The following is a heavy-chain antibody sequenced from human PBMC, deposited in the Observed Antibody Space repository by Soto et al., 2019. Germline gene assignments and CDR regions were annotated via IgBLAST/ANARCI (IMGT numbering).Heavy chain of an antibody. Sequence: SVKVSCKASGGTFSSYAISWVRQSPGHGLVWMGGIIPIFGTANYAQKFQGRVTITADESTSTAYMELSSLRSEDTAVYYCARPHRYSRYYYYGMDVWGQGTTVTVSS. CDR3: ARPHRYSRYYYYGMDV. D-gene: IGHD6-13*01. CDR2: IIPIFGTA. J-gene: IGHJ6*02. CDR1: GGTFSSYA. V-gene: IGHV1-69*01.